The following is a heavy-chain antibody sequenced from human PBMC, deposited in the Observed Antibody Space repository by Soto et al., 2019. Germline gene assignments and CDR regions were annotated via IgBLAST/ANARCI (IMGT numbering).Heavy chain of an antibody. J-gene: IGHJ4*02. Sequence: SETLSLTCAVSGGSISIGHYPLTWIRQPPGKGLEWIGYIYPGGNTYYSPSLKSRVTIALDTSKSLVSLRLNYVTAAATAVYYCARLGCGAISPWDQGKLITVSS. V-gene: IGHV4-30-2*01. D-gene: IGHD3-9*01. CDR2: IYPGGNT. CDR1: GGSISIGHYP. CDR3: ARLGCGAISP.